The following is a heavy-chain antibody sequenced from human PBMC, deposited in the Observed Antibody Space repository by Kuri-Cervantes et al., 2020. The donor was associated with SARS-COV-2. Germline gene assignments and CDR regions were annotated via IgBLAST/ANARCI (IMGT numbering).Heavy chain of an antibody. D-gene: IGHD4-23*01. Sequence: GSLRLSCTVSGGSISSSSYYWGWIRQPPGKGLEWIGSIYYSGSTYYNPSLKCRVNISVDTSKNQFSLKLCSVTAAETAVYSCARVSTTVVTGSYWYFDLWGRGTLVTVSS. CDR3: ARVSTTVVTGSYWYFDL. CDR1: GGSISSSSYY. CDR2: IYYSGST. J-gene: IGHJ2*01. V-gene: IGHV4-39*07.